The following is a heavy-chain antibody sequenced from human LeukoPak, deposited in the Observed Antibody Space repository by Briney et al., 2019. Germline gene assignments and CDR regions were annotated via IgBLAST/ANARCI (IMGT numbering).Heavy chain of an antibody. CDR1: GGSISSYY. J-gene: IGHJ5*02. D-gene: IGHD3-3*01. V-gene: IGHV4-59*08. CDR2: IYYSGST. Sequence: SETLSLTCTVSGGSISSYYWSWIRQPPGKGLEWIGYIYYSGSTNYNPSLKSRVTISVDTSKNQFSLKLSSVTAADTAVYYCARQLITIFGVVQSWFDPWGQGTLVTVSS. CDR3: ARQLITIFGVVQSWFDP.